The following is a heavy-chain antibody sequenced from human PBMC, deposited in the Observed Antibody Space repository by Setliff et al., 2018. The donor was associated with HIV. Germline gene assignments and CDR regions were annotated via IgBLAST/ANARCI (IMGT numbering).Heavy chain of an antibody. CDR1: GGSISSYY. J-gene: IGHJ6*02. V-gene: IGHV4-59*01. CDR3: ARIFGDQGYYYGMDV. Sequence: SETLSLTCTVSGGSISSYYWSWIRQPPGKGLEWIGYIYYSGSTNYNPSLKSRVIISVETSKNQFSLKLSSVIAADTAVYYCARIFGDQGYYYGMDVWGQGTTVTVSS. CDR2: IYYSGST. D-gene: IGHD3-3*01.